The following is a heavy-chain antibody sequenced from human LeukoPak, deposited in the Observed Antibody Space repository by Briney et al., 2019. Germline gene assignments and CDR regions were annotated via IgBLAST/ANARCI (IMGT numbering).Heavy chain of an antibody. CDR3: ARSGGNGSGSYYKGFDY. CDR2: INHSGST. Sequence: PSETLSPTCAVYGGSFSGYYWSWIRQPPGKGLEWIGEINHSGSTNYNPSLKSRVTISVDTSKNQFSLKLSSVTAADTAVYYCARSGGNGSGSYYKGFDYWGQGTLVTVSS. D-gene: IGHD3-10*01. V-gene: IGHV4-34*01. J-gene: IGHJ4*02. CDR1: GGSFSGYY.